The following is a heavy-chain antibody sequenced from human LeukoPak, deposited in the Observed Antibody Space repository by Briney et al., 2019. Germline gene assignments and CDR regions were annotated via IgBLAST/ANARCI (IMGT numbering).Heavy chain of an antibody. Sequence: ASVKVSCKASGYIFSDYYMHWVRQAPGQGLEWLGWINPKSSAADYAQQFRSRVTMTRDTSINADYMEMKRVTSDDTAVYYCARGAEAETSPLDFWGQGTLVIVS. J-gene: IGHJ4*02. CDR1: GYIFSDYY. CDR3: ARGAEAETSPLDF. V-gene: IGHV1-2*02. D-gene: IGHD6-13*01. CDR2: INPKSSAA.